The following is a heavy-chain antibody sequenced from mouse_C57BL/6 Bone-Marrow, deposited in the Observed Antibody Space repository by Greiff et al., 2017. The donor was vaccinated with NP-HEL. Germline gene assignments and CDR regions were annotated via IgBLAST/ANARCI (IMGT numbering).Heavy chain of an antibody. J-gene: IGHJ4*01. Sequence: VHVKQSGPELVKPGASVKISCKASGYSFTGYYMNWVKQSPEKSLEWIGEINPSTGGTTYNQKFKAKATLTVDKSSSTAYMQLKSLTSEDSAVYYCVRAAMDYWGQGTSVTVSS. CDR3: VRAAMDY. CDR1: GYSFTGYY. CDR2: INPSTGGT. V-gene: IGHV1-42*01.